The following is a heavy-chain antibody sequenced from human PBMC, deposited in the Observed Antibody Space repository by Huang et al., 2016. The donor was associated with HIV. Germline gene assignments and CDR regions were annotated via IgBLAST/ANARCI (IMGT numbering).Heavy chain of an antibody. CDR3: AREIMISFGGPFDS. D-gene: IGHD3-16*01. CDR1: GGSFRGYF. Sequence: QVQLEQWGAGLLKPSETLSLTCAVYGGSFRGYFLNWIRQYPGKGLEWIGQINHAGVTDYNPSLKSRATISVDTSKNQFSLRLTSVTAADTAIYYCAREIMISFGGPFDSWGHGNLVTVSS. V-gene: IGHV4-34*02. CDR2: INHAGVT. J-gene: IGHJ5*01.